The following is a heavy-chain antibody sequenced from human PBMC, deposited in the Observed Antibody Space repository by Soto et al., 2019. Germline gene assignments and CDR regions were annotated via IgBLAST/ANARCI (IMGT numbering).Heavy chain of an antibody. D-gene: IGHD3-22*01. J-gene: IGHJ3*02. CDR2: IKSKTDGGTT. CDR1: GFTFSNAW. V-gene: IGHV3-15*01. CDR3: TTDYYDSSGGDAFDI. Sequence: WGSLRLSCAASGFTFSNAWMSWVRQAPGKGLEWVGRIKSKTDGGTTDYAAPVKGRFTISRDDSKNTLYLQMNSLKTEDTAVYYCTTDYYDSSGGDAFDIWGQGTMVTVSS.